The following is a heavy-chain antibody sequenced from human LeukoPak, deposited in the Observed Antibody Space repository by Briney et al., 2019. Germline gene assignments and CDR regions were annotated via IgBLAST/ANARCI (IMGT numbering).Heavy chain of an antibody. CDR2: IDWDDDK. Sequence: SGPALVKPTQTLTLTCTFSGFSLSTSGMCVGWIRQPPGKALEWLARIDWDDDKYYSTSLKTRLTISKDTSKNQVVLTMTNMDPVDTATYYCARTTTYYDFWSGYSGEIDYWGQGTLVTVSS. D-gene: IGHD3-3*01. CDR1: GFSLSTSGMC. V-gene: IGHV2-70*11. J-gene: IGHJ4*02. CDR3: ARTTTYYDFWSGYSGEIDY.